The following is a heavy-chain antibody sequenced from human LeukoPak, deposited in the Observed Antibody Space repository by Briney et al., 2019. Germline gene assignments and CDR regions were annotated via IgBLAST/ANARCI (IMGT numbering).Heavy chain of an antibody. Sequence: PSETLSLTCTVSGGSISSTSYYWGWIRQPPGKGLEWIGSIYYSGGTYYNPSLKSRVTISVDTSRNQFSLRPTSVTAADTAVYYCARGRSLHYFDYWGQGTLVTVSS. CDR1: GGSISSTSYY. CDR2: IYYSGGT. V-gene: IGHV4-39*07. CDR3: ARGRSLHYFDY. J-gene: IGHJ4*02.